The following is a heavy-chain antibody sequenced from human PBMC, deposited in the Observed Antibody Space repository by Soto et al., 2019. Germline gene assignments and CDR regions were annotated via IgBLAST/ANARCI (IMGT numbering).Heavy chain of an antibody. Sequence: GGSLRLSCTVPGFTFSNYGIHWGREAPGKGLEWVGFVWHDGNNEYYADSVEGRFTISRDNSKNTLYLQMNSLRAEDTAVYYCARDGPTRHHPDYWGQGTLVTVYS. CDR2: VWHDGNNE. CDR1: GFTFSNYG. CDR3: ARDGPTRHHPDY. D-gene: IGHD2-15*01. V-gene: IGHV3-33*08. J-gene: IGHJ4*02.